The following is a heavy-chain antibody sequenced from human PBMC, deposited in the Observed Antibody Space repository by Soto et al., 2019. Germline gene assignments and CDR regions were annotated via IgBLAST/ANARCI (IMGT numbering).Heavy chain of an antibody. CDR2: IKQDGSEK. J-gene: IGHJ4*02. V-gene: IGHV3-7*01. D-gene: IGHD2-2*03. CDR1: GFTFSSYW. CDR3: ATSPGYCSSTSCYGYYFDY. Sequence: GGSLRLSCAASGFTFSSYWMSWVRQAPGKGLEWVANIKQDGSEKYYVDSGKGRFTISRDNAKNSLYLQMNSLRAEDTAVYYCATSPGYCSSTSCYGYYFDYWGQGTLVTVSS.